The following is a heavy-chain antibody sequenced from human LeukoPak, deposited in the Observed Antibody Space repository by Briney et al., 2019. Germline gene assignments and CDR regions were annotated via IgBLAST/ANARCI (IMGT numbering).Heavy chain of an antibody. D-gene: IGHD5-24*01. V-gene: IGHV5-51*01. CDR2: IYPGDSDT. CDR1: GYSFTSYW. CDR3: ARGGMATTPSYYFDY. Sequence: GESLKISCKGSGYSFTSYWIGWVRQMPGKGLEWMGIIYPGDSDTRYSPSFQGQVTISADKSISTAYLQWSSLKASDTATYYCARGGMATTPSYYFDYWGQGTLVTVSS. J-gene: IGHJ4*02.